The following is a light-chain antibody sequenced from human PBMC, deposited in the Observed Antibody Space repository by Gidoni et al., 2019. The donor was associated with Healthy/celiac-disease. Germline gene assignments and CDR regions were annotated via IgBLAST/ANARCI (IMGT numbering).Light chain of an antibody. CDR2: AAS. CDR3: QQYYSTPPT. V-gene: IGKV1-NL1*01. J-gene: IGKJ1*01. CDR1: QGISNS. Sequence: DIQMTPSPSSLSASVGDRVTITCRASQGISNSLAWYQQKPGKAPKLLLYAASRLESGVPSRFSGSGAGTDYTLTISSLQPEDFATYYCQQYYSTPPTFGQGTKVEIK.